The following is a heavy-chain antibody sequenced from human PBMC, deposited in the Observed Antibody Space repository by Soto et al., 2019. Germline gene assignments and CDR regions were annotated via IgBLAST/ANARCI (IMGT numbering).Heavy chain of an antibody. CDR1: GGSVNSATNY. Sequence: SETLSLTCTVSGGSVNSATNYWSWIRHHPGEGLESIGYIYYTGSSYYNPSLKSRITISVDTSKNQFSLNLNSVTATDTAVYYCARASRGYWYFDLWGRGTLVTVSS. CDR2: IYYTGSS. CDR3: ARASRGYWYFDL. D-gene: IGHD1-1*01. J-gene: IGHJ2*01. V-gene: IGHV4-31*03.